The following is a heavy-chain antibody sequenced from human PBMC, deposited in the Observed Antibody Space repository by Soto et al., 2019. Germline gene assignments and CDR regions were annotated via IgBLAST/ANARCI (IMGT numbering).Heavy chain of an antibody. Sequence: SETLSLTCTVSGGPVSSGSYYWSWIRQPPGKGLEWLGYIYYSGSTNYNPSLKSRVTISVDTSTNQFSLKLSSVTAADTAVYYCAAQSSTIFGVVTPGWFDPWGQGTLVTVSS. CDR3: AAQSSTIFGVVTPGWFDP. CDR1: GGPVSSGSYY. V-gene: IGHV4-61*01. D-gene: IGHD3-3*01. J-gene: IGHJ5*02. CDR2: IYYSGST.